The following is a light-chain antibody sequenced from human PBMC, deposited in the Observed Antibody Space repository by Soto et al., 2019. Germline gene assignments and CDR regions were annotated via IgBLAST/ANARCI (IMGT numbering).Light chain of an antibody. CDR2: EVS. Sequence: QSVLTQSHSASGSPGQSGTISCTGTSSDVGGHNCVSWYQHHPGKAPKVIIYEVSKRPSGVPDRFSGSKSGNTASLTVSGLRAEDEAVYYCSSTAGNNNLVFGGGTKLTVL. CDR1: SSDVGGHNC. CDR3: SSTAGNNNLV. J-gene: IGLJ3*02. V-gene: IGLV2-8*01.